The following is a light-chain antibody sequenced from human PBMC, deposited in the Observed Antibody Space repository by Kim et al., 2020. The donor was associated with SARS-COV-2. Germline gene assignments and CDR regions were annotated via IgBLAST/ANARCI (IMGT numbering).Light chain of an antibody. Sequence: GKTVTVSCTGSRGSIDSNYVQYYQQRPGSTPTTVIYEDNQSPSGVPDRFSGSIDSSSTSASLTISGLKTEDEADYYCQSYDSSNWVFGGGTQLTVL. V-gene: IGLV6-57*02. CDR3: QSYDSSNWV. J-gene: IGLJ3*02. CDR1: RGSIDSNY. CDR2: EDN.